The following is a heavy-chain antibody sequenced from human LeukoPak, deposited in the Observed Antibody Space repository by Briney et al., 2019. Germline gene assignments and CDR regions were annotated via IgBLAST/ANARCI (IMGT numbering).Heavy chain of an antibody. V-gene: IGHV4-39*07. D-gene: IGHD3-3*01. CDR2: TYYRGTT. CDR3: ARVRFLEWPAPMDV. CDR1: GASISSTSYY. Sequence: PSETLSLTCTVSGASISSTSYYWGWIRQPPGKGLEWIGSTYYRGTTYYNPSLKSRVTISVDTSKNQFSLKLSSVTAADTAVYYCARVRFLEWPAPMDVWGKGTTVTVSS. J-gene: IGHJ6*03.